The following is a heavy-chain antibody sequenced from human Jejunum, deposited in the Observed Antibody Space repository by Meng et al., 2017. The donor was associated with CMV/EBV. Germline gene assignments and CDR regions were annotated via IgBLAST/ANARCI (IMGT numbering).Heavy chain of an antibody. D-gene: IGHD5-24*01. CDR3: ATVRDGYNYWFFDY. J-gene: IGHJ4*02. CDR1: GFTFSNNY. CDR2: IYTGGTT. V-gene: IGHV3-66*01. Sequence: GHLVESGGGLVQPGGSLRLSCAASGFTFSNNYMSWVRQAPGKGLQWVSVIYTGGTTFYADSVKGRFTISRDNSKNTLYLQMNSVGVEDTALYYCATVRDGYNYWFFDYWGQGTLVTVSS.